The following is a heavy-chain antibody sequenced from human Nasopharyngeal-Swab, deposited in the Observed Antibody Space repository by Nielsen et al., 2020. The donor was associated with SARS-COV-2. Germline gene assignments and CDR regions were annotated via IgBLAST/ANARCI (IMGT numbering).Heavy chain of an antibody. CDR1: GYTLTELS. D-gene: IGHD2-2*01. V-gene: IGHV1-24*01. CDR3: ARDQGFTSSYWFDP. CDR2: FDPEDGET. J-gene: IGHJ5*02. Sequence: ASVKVSCKVSGYTLTELSMHWVRQAPGKGLEWMGGFDPEDGETIYAQKFQGRVTMTTETSTNTAYMELRSLTSDDTAVYYCARDQGFTSSYWFDPWGQGTLVTVSS.